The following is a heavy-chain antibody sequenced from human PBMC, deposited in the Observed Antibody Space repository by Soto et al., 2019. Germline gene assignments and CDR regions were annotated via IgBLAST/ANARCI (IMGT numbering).Heavy chain of an antibody. CDR3: ARGRNGDY. Sequence: QVHLVQSGAEVKKPGASVKVSCKGSGYAFTTYGITWVRQAPGQGLEWMGWISAHNGNTNYAQKLQGRVTVTRDTSPSTAYMELRSLRSDDTAVYYCARGRNGDYWGQGALVTVSS. V-gene: IGHV1-18*01. D-gene: IGHD1-1*01. CDR2: ISAHNGNT. J-gene: IGHJ4*02. CDR1: GYAFTTYG.